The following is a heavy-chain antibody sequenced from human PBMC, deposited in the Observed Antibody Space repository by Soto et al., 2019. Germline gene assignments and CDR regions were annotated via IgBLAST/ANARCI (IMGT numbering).Heavy chain of an antibody. CDR2: ISSSSSYI. J-gene: IGHJ4*02. Sequence: GGSLRLSCAASGFTFSSYSMNWVRQAPGKGLEWVSSISSSSSYIYYADSVKGRFTISRDNAKNSLYLQMNSLRAEDTAVYYCARDMDGGGPVRYYGSGSYYHYFDYWGQGTLVTVS. CDR3: ARDMDGGGPVRYYGSGSYYHYFDY. CDR1: GFTFSSYS. V-gene: IGHV3-21*01. D-gene: IGHD3-10*01.